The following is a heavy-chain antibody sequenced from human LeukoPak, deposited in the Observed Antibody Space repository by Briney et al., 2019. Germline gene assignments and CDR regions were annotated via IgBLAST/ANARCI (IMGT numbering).Heavy chain of an antibody. CDR1: GFTFSSHA. CDR2: ISGSGGST. D-gene: IGHD6-19*01. CDR3: AKDGIAVAGTAPLYYFDY. Sequence: GGSLRLSCAASGFTFSSHAMSWVRQAPGKGLEWASAISGSGGSTYYADSVKGRFTISRDNSKNTLYLQMNSLRAEDTAVYYCAKDGIAVAGTAPLYYFDYWGQGTLVTVSS. J-gene: IGHJ4*02. V-gene: IGHV3-23*01.